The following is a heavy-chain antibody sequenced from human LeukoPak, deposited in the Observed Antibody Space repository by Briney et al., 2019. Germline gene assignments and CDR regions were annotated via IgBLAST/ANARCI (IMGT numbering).Heavy chain of an antibody. CDR2: ISGSYGGT. V-gene: IGHV3-23*01. J-gene: IGHJ6*03. Sequence: GGSLRLSCAVSGFTFSSHAMTWVRQAPGKGLEWASGISGSYGGTYYADSVQGRFIISRDNSKNTLYLQMNSLRAEDTAVYYCARVDCSSTSCYAYYYYMDVWGKGTTVTVSS. CDR3: ARVDCSSTSCYAYYYYMDV. D-gene: IGHD2-2*01. CDR1: GFTFSSHA.